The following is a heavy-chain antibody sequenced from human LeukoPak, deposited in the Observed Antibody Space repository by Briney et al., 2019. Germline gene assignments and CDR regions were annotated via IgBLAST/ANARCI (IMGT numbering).Heavy chain of an antibody. J-gene: IGHJ4*02. V-gene: IGHV4-61*01. Sequence: PSETLSLTCTVSGGSVSSGSYYWSWIRQPPGKGLEWLGYSYYSGSTNYNPSLKSRVTISVDTSKNQFSLKLSSVTAADTAVYYCARGAYDSSGQLCPVHFDYWGQGTLVTVSS. CDR1: GGSVSSGSYY. CDR3: ARGAYDSSGQLCPVHFDY. D-gene: IGHD3-22*01. CDR2: SYYSGST.